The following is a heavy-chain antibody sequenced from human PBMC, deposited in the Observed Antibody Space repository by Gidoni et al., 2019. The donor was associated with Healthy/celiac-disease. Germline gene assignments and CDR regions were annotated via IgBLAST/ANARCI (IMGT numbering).Heavy chain of an antibody. Sequence: EVQLVESGGGLVKPGGSRRLSCAASGSTFSSYSMNWVRQAPGKGLEWVSSISSSSSYIYYADSVKGRFTISRDNAKNSLYLQMNSLRAEDTAVYYCARVIAVAGQYYFDYWGQGTLVTVSS. V-gene: IGHV3-21*01. CDR2: ISSSSSYI. CDR3: ARVIAVAGQYYFDY. J-gene: IGHJ4*02. CDR1: GSTFSSYS. D-gene: IGHD6-19*01.